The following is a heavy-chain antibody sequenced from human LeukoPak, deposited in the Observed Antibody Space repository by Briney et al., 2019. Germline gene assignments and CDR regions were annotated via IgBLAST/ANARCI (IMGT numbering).Heavy chain of an antibody. CDR3: AKDMVPKTYYYDSSGSGAFDI. Sequence: RAGGSLRLSCAASGFTFSSYSMNWVRQAPGKGLEWVSSISSSSSYIYYADSVKGRFTISRDNTKNSLYLQMNSLRAEDTAVYYCAKDMVPKTYYYDSSGSGAFDIWGQGTMVTVSS. CDR2: ISSSSSYI. D-gene: IGHD3-22*01. CDR1: GFTFSSYS. J-gene: IGHJ3*02. V-gene: IGHV3-21*01.